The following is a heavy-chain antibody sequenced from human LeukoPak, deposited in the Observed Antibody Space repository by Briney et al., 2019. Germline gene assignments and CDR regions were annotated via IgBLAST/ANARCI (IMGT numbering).Heavy chain of an antibody. V-gene: IGHV1-46*01. CDR2: INPSGGST. CDR3: ARDLLGLGYCSSTSCDSGGSDY. J-gene: IGHJ4*02. CDR1: GYTFTGYY. D-gene: IGHD2-2*01. Sequence: ASVKVSCKASGYTFTGYYMHWVRQAPGQGLEWMGIINPSGGSTSYAQKFQGRVTMTRDTSTSTVYMELSSLRSEDTAVYYCARDLLGLGYCSSTSCDSGGSDYWGQGTLVTVSS.